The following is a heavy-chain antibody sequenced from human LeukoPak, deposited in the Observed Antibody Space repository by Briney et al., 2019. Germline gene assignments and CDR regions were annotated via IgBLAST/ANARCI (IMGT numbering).Heavy chain of an antibody. CDR1: GGSISSYY. CDR3: ARGARYSGYEGPYFDY. Sequence: SETLSLTCTVSGGSISSYYWSWIRQPRGKGLEWIGYIYYSGSTNYNPSLKSRVTISVDTSKNQFSLKLSSVTAADTAVYYCARGARYSGYEGPYFDYWGQGTLVTVSS. CDR2: IYYSGST. J-gene: IGHJ4*02. D-gene: IGHD5-12*01. V-gene: IGHV4-59*01.